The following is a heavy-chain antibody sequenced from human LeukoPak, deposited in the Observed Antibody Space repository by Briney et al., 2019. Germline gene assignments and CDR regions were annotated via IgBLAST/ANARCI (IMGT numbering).Heavy chain of an antibody. V-gene: IGHV3-11*01. CDR3: ARTTEGGYIGYFYYYYMDV. D-gene: IGHD5-18*01. J-gene: IGHJ6*03. CDR2: ISSSGSTI. Sequence: GGSLRLSCAASGFTFSDYYMSWIRQAPGKGLEWVSYISSSGSTIYYADSVKGRFTISRDNAKNSLYLQMNSLRAEDTAVYYCARTTEGGYIGYFYYYYMDVWGKGTTVTISS. CDR1: GFTFSDYY.